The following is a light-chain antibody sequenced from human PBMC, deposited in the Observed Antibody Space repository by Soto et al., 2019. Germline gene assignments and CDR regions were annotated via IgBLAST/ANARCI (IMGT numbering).Light chain of an antibody. CDR2: GAS. Sequence: EIVMTQSPATLSVSPGDGATLSCRASQSVDSNLAWYQQKPGQTPRLLMYGASTRPTGIPARFSGSGSGTEFTLTISSLQSEDFAVYYCQQYNNWPWTFGQGTKVDIK. V-gene: IGKV3D-15*01. CDR3: QQYNNWPWT. CDR1: QSVDSN. J-gene: IGKJ1*01.